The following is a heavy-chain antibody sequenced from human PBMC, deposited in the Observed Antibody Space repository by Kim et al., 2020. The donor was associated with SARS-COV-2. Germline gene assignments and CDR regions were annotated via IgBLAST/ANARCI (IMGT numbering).Heavy chain of an antibody. D-gene: IGHD1-26*01. Sequence: KNSQKCQGRVTITRDTSASTVYMELSSLRSEDTAVYYCARGRIVGAVFDYWGQGTLVSVSS. V-gene: IGHV1-3*01. J-gene: IGHJ4*02. CDR3: ARGRIVGAVFDY.